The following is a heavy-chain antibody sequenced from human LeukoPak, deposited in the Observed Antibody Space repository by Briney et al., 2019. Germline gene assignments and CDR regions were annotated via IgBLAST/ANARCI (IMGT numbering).Heavy chain of an antibody. CDR3: ARGGDEWLYYFDY. Sequence: GGSLRLSCAASGFTFSSYDMHWVRQATGKGLEWVSAIGTAGDTYYPGSVKGRFTISRENAKNSLYLQMNSPRAGDTAVYYCARGGDEWLYYFDYWGQGTLVTVPS. J-gene: IGHJ4*02. V-gene: IGHV3-13*01. CDR2: IGTAGDT. CDR1: GFTFSSYD. D-gene: IGHD3-3*01.